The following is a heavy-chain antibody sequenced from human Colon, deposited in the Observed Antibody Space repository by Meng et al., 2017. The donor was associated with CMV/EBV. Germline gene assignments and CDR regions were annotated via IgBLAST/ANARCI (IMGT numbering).Heavy chain of an antibody. V-gene: IGHV3-9*01. Sequence: SLKISCAASGFSFSSYAMAWVRQAPGKGLEWVSGIGLNSGSIGYADSVKGRFTISRDNAKNSLYLQMNSLRADDTALYYCAKVSSFQLLDYFDYWGQGTLVTVSS. D-gene: IGHD2-2*01. CDR3: AKVSSFQLLDYFDY. CDR1: GFSFSSYA. CDR2: IGLNSGSI. J-gene: IGHJ4*02.